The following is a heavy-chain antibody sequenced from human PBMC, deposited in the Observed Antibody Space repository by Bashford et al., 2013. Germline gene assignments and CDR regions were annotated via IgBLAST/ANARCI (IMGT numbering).Heavy chain of an antibody. V-gene: IGHV4-4*07. CDR2: IYASDNT. Sequence: SETLSLTCTVSGDSISSGYWSWIRQPAGKGLEYVGRIYASDNTNYNPSLKSRVTMSLDTSKNQFSLKLSSVTAADTAVYYCARAGSISSGYNYNYYGMDVWGQGTTVTVSS. CDR1: GDSISSGY. CDR3: ARAGSISSGYNYNYYGMDV. J-gene: IGHJ6*02. D-gene: IGHD3-22*01.